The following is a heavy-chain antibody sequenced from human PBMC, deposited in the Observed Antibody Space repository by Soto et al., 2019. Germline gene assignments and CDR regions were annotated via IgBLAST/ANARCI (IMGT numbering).Heavy chain of an antibody. CDR2: INHSGST. J-gene: IGHJ6*02. CDR3: ARGKAVAGTRHYYYYGMDV. Sequence: QVQLQQWGAGLLKPSETLSLTCAVYGGSFSGYYWSWIRQPPGKGLEWIGEINHSGSTNYNPSLKRRATNPVDTSKNQFSLKLSSVTAADTAVYYCARGKAVAGTRHYYYYGMDVWGQGTTVTVSS. CDR1: GGSFSGYY. V-gene: IGHV4-34*01. D-gene: IGHD6-19*01.